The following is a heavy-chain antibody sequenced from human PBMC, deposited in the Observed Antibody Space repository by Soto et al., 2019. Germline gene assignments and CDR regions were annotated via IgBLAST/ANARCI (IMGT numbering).Heavy chain of an antibody. V-gene: IGHV1-18*01. Sequence: QVQLVQSGAEVKKPGASVKVSCKASGYTFTSYGISWVRQAPGQGLEWMGWISAYNCNTNYAQKLQGRVTMTTDTSTITAYMELRSLRSDDTAVYYCARDKAAAVETNWFEPLGQGTLVTVSS. J-gene: IGHJ5*02. D-gene: IGHD6-13*01. CDR2: ISAYNCNT. CDR3: ARDKAAAVETNWFEP. CDR1: GYTFTSYG.